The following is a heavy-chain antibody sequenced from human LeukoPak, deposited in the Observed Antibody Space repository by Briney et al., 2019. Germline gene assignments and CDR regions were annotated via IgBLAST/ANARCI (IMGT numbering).Heavy chain of an antibody. CDR2: IYYSGST. Sequence: SETLSLTCTVSGGSISSSSYYWGWIRQPPGKGLEWIGSIYYSGSTYYNPSLKSRVTISVDTSKNQFSLKLSSVTAADTTVYYCARHGYSGYSYYFDYWGQGTLVTVSS. D-gene: IGHD5-12*01. CDR1: GGSISSSSYY. CDR3: ARHGYSGYSYYFDY. V-gene: IGHV4-39*01. J-gene: IGHJ4*02.